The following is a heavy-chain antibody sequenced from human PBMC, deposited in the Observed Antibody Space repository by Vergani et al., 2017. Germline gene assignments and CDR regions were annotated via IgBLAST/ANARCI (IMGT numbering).Heavy chain of an antibody. CDR3: AKDLGTYSSSWYVDYYGMDV. CDR1: GFTFSSYA. Sequence: EVQLLESGGGLVQPGGSLRLSCAASGFTFSSYAMSWVRQAPGKGLEWVSAISGSGGSTYYADSVKGRFTISRDNSKNTLYLQMYSLRAEDTAVYYCAKDLGTYSSSWYVDYYGMDVWGQGTTVTVSS. CDR2: ISGSGGST. J-gene: IGHJ6*02. D-gene: IGHD6-13*01. V-gene: IGHV3-23*01.